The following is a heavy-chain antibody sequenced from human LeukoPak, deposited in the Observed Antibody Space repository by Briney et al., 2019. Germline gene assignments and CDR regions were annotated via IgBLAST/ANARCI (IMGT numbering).Heavy chain of an antibody. CDR2: IKSKTDGGTT. CDR3: TTDPPRYYGSGSFDY. D-gene: IGHD3-10*01. V-gene: IGHV3-15*01. CDR1: GFTFSNAW. Sequence: PGGSLRLSCAASGFTFSNAWMSWVRQAPGKGLEWVGRIKSKTDGGTTDYAAPVKGRFTISRDDSKNTLYLQMNSLKTEDTAVYYCTTDPPRYYGSGSFDYWGQGTLVTVSS. J-gene: IGHJ4*02.